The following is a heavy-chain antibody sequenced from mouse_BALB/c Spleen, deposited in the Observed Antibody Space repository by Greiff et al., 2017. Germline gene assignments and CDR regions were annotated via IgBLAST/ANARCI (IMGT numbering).Heavy chain of an antibody. CDR1: GFTFSSFG. CDR3: ARKGRDGYFDY. Sequence: EVKLMESGGGLVQPGGSRKLSCAASGFTFSSFGMHWVRQAPEKGLEWVAYISSGSSTIYYADTVKGRFTISRDNPKNTLFLQMTSLRSEDTAMYYCARKGRDGYFDYWGQGTTLTVSS. CDR2: ISSGSSTI. J-gene: IGHJ2*01. V-gene: IGHV5-17*02. D-gene: IGHD3-3*01.